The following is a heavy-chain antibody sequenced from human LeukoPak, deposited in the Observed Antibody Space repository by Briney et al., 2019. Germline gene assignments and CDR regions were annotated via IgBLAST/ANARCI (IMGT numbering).Heavy chain of an antibody. CDR1: GGSIIGYY. D-gene: IGHD5-24*01. Sequence: SQTLSLTCTVSGGSIIGYYWNWIRQPPGKGLEWIGCIYYSGNTNYNPTLKSRLTISGDTSKNQLSLKVRSVTAADTAVYYCARANLEWLPPGYWGQGTLVTVSS. J-gene: IGHJ4*02. CDR2: IYYSGNT. CDR3: ARANLEWLPPGY. V-gene: IGHV4-59*01.